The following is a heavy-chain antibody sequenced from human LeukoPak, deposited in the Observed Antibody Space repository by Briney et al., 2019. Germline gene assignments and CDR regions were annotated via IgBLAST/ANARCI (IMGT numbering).Heavy chain of an antibody. CDR1: GFTFSSYA. CDR2: ISGSGERT. J-gene: IGHJ5*02. Sequence: PGGSLRLSCVASGFTFSSYAMTWVRQVPGKGLEWVSHISGSGERTYYADSVKGRFTSSRDNSKNTLYLQMNSPRAEDTAVYYCAKVQYDYGDPVGWFDPWGQGTLVTVSS. V-gene: IGHV3-23*01. D-gene: IGHD4-17*01. CDR3: AKVQYDYGDPVGWFDP.